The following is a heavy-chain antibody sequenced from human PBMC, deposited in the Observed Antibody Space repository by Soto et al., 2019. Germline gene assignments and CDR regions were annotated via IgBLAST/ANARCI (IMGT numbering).Heavy chain of an antibody. CDR1: GFTFCSYS. J-gene: IGHJ3*02. V-gene: IGHV3-21*01. CDR2: ISSSSSYI. CDR3: ARDRSGDSSSWYDAFDI. Sequence: GGSLRLSCAASGFTFCSYSMNWVRQAPGKGLEWVSSISSSSSYIYYADSVKGRFTISRDNAKNSLYLQMNSLRAEDTAVYYCARDRSGDSSSWYDAFDIWGQGTMVTVSS. D-gene: IGHD6-6*01.